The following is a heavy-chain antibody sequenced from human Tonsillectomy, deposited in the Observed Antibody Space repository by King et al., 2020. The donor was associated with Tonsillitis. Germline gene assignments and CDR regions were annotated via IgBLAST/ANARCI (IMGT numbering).Heavy chain of an antibody. D-gene: IGHD3-22*01. J-gene: IGHJ5*02. CDR2: ISYDGTNK. CDR3: ARDLYRKYYASSGPRFDP. CDR1: GFTFSSYA. V-gene: IGHV3-30-3*01. Sequence: VQLVESGGGVVQPGRSLRLSCAASGFTFSSYAMHWVRQAPGKGLEWVAVISYDGTNKYYADSVKGRFTISRDNSKNTLYMQMNRLRAEDTAVYYCARDLYRKYYASSGPRFDPWGQGTLVTVSS.